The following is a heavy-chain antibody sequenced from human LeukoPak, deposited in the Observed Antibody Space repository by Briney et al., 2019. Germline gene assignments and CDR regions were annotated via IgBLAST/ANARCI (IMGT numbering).Heavy chain of an antibody. Sequence: SETLSLTCIVSGDSISNSGWSWGWIRQPPGKGLEWIGTMPYDENVADNEIPSYNPSLKSRVSISADTSKNQLSLKVNSVTAADTASYYCARLTLTGVGGRGWFDAWGQGTLVIASS. CDR2: MPYDENVADNEIP. CDR3: ARLTLTGVGGRGWFDA. D-gene: IGHD3-3*01. CDR1: GDSISNSGWS. J-gene: IGHJ5*02. V-gene: IGHV4-39*01.